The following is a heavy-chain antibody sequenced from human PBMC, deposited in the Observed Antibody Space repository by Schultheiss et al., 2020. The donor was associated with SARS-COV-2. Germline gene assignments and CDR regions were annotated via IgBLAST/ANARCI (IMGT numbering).Heavy chain of an antibody. CDR2: ISSSSSTI. V-gene: IGHV3-48*01. CDR1: GFTVSSNY. D-gene: IGHD3-3*01. CDR3: ARDGYYDFWSGRYYYYGMNV. J-gene: IGHJ6*02. Sequence: GGSLRLSCAASGFTVSSNYMSWVRQAPGKGLEWVSYISSSSSTIYYADSVKGRFTISRDNAKNSLYLQMISLRAEDTAVYYCARDGYYDFWSGRYYYYGMNVWGQGTTVTVYS.